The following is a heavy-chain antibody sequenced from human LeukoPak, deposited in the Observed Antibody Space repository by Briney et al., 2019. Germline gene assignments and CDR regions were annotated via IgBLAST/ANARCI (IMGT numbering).Heavy chain of an antibody. V-gene: IGHV3-11*01. D-gene: IGHD2/OR15-2a*01. CDR3: ARVLLLLGVGAFDI. Sequence: GGSLRLSCAASGFTFSDYYMSWIRQAPGKGLEWVSYISSSGSTIYYADSVKGRFTISRDNTKNSLYLQMNSLRAEDTAVYYCARVLLLLGVGAFDIWGQGTMVTVSS. J-gene: IGHJ3*02. CDR1: GFTFSDYY. CDR2: ISSSGSTI.